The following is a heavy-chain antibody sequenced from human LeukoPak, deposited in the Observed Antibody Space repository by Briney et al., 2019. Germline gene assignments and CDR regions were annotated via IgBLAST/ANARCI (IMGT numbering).Heavy chain of an antibody. Sequence: SQTLSLTCTVSGGSISSGSYYWSWIRQPPGKELEWIGYIYYSGSTNYNPSLKSRVTISVDTSKNQFSLTLSSVTVADTAVYYGATQTRWGADAFNIWGQGTMVTVSS. CDR1: GGSISSGSYY. D-gene: IGHD3-16*01. V-gene: IGHV4-61*01. CDR2: IYYSGST. J-gene: IGHJ3*02. CDR3: ATQTRWGADAFNI.